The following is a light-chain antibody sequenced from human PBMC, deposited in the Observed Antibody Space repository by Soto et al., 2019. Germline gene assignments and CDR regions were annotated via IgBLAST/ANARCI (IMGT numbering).Light chain of an antibody. Sequence: QSVLTQPPSASGTPGQRVTISCSGSSSNIGSNYVYWYQQLPGTAPKLLVFDDNQRPSGVPDRFSDSKSGTSASLAISGLRSEDEAGYYWGALDNSLGGRVFGGGTKLTVL. CDR3: GALDNSLGGRV. CDR1: SSNIGSNY. V-gene: IGLV1-47*02. CDR2: DDN. J-gene: IGLJ3*02.